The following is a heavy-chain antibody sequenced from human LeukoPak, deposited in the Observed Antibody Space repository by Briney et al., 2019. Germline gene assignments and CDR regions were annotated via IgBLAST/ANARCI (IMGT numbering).Heavy chain of an antibody. CDR1: GGSFSTYA. J-gene: IGHJ4*02. D-gene: IGHD3-10*01. CDR3: ARVDGGSASFYDGDY. V-gene: IGHV1-69*04. CDR2: IIPIVGIV. Sequence: SVKVSCKTYGGSFSTYAISWVRQAPGQGLEWMGRIIPIVGIVNYEQKFQGRVTITADKSTSTAYMELSSLRSEDTAVYYCARVDGGSASFYDGDYWGQGTLVTVSS.